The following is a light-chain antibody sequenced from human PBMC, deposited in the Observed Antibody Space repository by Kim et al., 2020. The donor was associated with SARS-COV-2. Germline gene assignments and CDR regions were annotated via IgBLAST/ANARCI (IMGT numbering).Light chain of an antibody. V-gene: IGKV1-27*01. CDR3: QNFNRAPFT. Sequence: DIQMTQSPSSLSASVGDRVTITCRSGQGINSYLAWYQQRPGQVPKLLISSASILQSGVPSRFSGSGSGTDFTLTISSLQPEDVATYYCQNFNRAPFTFGPGTKVDIK. J-gene: IGKJ3*01. CDR1: QGINSY. CDR2: SAS.